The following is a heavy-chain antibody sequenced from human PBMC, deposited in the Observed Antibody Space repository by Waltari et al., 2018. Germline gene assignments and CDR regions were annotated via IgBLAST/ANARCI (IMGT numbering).Heavy chain of an antibody. CDR3: AKDSGYSSSWGIFDY. D-gene: IGHD6-13*01. CDR1: GFPFDDYA. CDR2: ISWNSGSI. J-gene: IGHJ4*02. Sequence: EVQLVESGGGLVQPGRSLRLSCAASGFPFDDYAMHWVRPAPGKGLEWVSGISWNSGSIGYADSVKGRFTISRDNAKNSLYLQMNSLRAEDMALYYCAKDSGYSSSWGIFDYWGQGTLVTVSS. V-gene: IGHV3-9*03.